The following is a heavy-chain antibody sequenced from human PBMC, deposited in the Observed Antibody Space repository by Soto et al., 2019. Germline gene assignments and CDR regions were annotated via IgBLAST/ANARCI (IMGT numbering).Heavy chain of an antibody. V-gene: IGHV4-59*01. CDR1: GGSISSYY. J-gene: IGHJ6*02. D-gene: IGHD1-20*01. Sequence: PSETLSLTCTVSGGSISSYYWSWIRQPPGKGLEWIGYIYYSGSTNYNPSLKSRVTISVDTSKNQFSLKLSSVTAADTAVYYCAFITGTTGDYGMDVWGQGTTVTVSS. CDR3: AFITGTTGDYGMDV. CDR2: IYYSGST.